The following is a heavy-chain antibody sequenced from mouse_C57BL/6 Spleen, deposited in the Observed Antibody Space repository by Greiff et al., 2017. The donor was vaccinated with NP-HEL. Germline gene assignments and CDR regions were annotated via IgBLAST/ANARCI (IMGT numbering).Heavy chain of an antibody. CDR2: ISDGGSYT. D-gene: IGHD1-1*01. V-gene: IGHV5-4*01. CDR1: GFTFSSYA. J-gene: IGHJ1*03. Sequence: EVQRVESGGGLVKPGGSLKLSCAASGFTFSSYAMSWVRQTPEKRLEWVATISDGGSYTYYPDNVKGRFTISRDNAKNNLYLQMSHLKSEDTAMYYCAREAIYGSSPGYFDVWGTGTTVTVSS. CDR3: AREAIYGSSPGYFDV.